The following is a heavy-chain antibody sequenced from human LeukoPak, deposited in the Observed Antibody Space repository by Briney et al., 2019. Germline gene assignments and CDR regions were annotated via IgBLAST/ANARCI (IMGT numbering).Heavy chain of an antibody. CDR3: AREGLAVAGVSDYYYYGMDV. CDR2: ISAYNGNT. V-gene: IGHV1-18*01. J-gene: IGHJ6*02. CDR1: GYTFTSYG. Sequence: ASVKVSCKASGYTFTSYGISWVRQAPGQGLEWMGWISAYNGNTNYAQKLRGRVTMTTDTSTSTAYMELRSLRSDDTAVYYCAREGLAVAGVSDYYYYGMDVWGQGTTVTVSS. D-gene: IGHD6-19*01.